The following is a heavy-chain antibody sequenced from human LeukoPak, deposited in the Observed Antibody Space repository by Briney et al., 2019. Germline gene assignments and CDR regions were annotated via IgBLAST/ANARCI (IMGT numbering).Heavy chain of an antibody. CDR2: INWNGGST. Sequence: GGSLRLSCAASGFTFDDYGMSWVRQAPGKGLEWVSGINWNGGSTGYADSVKGRFTISRDNAKNSLYLQMNSLRAEDTALYYSARDSYDLYYFDYWGQGTLVTVSS. D-gene: IGHD3-3*01. J-gene: IGHJ4*02. V-gene: IGHV3-20*04. CDR1: GFTFDDYG. CDR3: ARDSYDLYYFDY.